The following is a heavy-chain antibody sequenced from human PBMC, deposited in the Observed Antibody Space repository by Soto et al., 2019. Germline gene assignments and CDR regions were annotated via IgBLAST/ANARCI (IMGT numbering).Heavy chain of an antibody. CDR3: ATRLRSQAFDM. Sequence: GESLKISCKGSGSSFTNYWIGWVRQMPGKGLEWMGVIDPDDSDIRYSPSFQGQVTFSADKSSSTAYLQWSSLKASDTAMYYCATRLRSQAFDMWGQGTMVTVSS. CDR2: IDPDDSDI. CDR1: GSSFTNYW. J-gene: IGHJ3*02. V-gene: IGHV5-51*01. D-gene: IGHD4-17*01.